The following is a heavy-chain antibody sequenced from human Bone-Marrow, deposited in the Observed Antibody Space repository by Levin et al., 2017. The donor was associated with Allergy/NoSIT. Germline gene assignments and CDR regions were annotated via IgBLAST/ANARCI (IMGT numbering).Heavy chain of an antibody. CDR2: MNPNSGNT. CDR3: ARAGSLLSGWEQGDYYYYYGMDV. J-gene: IGHJ6*02. D-gene: IGHD6-19*01. Sequence: PGESLKISCKASGYTFTSYDINWVRQATGQGLEWMGWMNPNSGNTGYAQKFQGRVTMTRNTSISTAYMELSSLRSEDTAVYYCARAGSLLSGWEQGDYYYYYGMDVWGQGTTVTVSS. CDR1: GYTFTSYD. V-gene: IGHV1-8*01.